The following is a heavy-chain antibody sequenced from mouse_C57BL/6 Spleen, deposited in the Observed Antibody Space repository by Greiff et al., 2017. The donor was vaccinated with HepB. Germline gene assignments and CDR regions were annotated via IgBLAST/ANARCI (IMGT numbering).Heavy chain of an antibody. CDR3: TRPLQLAFAY. Sequence: VQLQQSGAELVRPGASVTLSCKASGYTFTDYEMHWVKQTPVHGLEWIGAIDPETGGTAYNQKFKGKAILTADKSSSTAYMELRSLTSEDSAVYYCTRPLQLAFAYWGQGTLVTVSA. D-gene: IGHD4-1*02. J-gene: IGHJ3*01. CDR1: GYTFTDYE. V-gene: IGHV1-15*01. CDR2: IDPETGGT.